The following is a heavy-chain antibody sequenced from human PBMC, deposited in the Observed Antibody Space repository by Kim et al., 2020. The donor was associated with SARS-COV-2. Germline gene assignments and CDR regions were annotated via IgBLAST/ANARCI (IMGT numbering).Heavy chain of an antibody. CDR1: GFTFTNFA. CDR2: ILYEGSTT. D-gene: IGHD3-16*01. CDR3: AKDKSVFMSTVGGEAGGMDV. V-gene: IGHV3-30*18. J-gene: IGHJ6*02. Sequence: GGSLRLSCAASGFTFTNFAMNWVRQAPGKGLEWVALILYEGSTTYYADSLKGRFTISRDSSKNTLYLQMNSLRPEDTAVYFCAKDKSVFMSTVGGEAGGMDVWGQGTTVTVSS.